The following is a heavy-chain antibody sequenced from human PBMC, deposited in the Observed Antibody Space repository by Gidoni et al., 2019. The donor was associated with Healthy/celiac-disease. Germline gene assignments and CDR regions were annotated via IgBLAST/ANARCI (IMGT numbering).Heavy chain of an antibody. Sequence: EVQLVESGGGLIQPGGSLRLSCAASGFTVSSNYMSGVRQAPGKGLGWVSVIFSGGSTYYADSVKGRFTISRDNSKNTLYLQMNSLRAEDTAVYYCARVPSYCGGDCYSPFFDYWGQGTLVTVSS. V-gene: IGHV3-53*01. CDR2: IFSGGST. D-gene: IGHD2-21*02. J-gene: IGHJ4*02. CDR1: GFTVSSNY. CDR3: ARVPSYCGGDCYSPFFDY.